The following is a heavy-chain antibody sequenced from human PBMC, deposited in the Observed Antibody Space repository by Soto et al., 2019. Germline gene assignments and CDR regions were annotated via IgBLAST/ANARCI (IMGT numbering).Heavy chain of an antibody. CDR3: AGGRIVVAGSSAYYSMDV. D-gene: IGHD6-19*01. V-gene: IGHV1-69*01. CDR2: IIPVFGII. CDR1: GGNPSNSA. Sequence: QVHLLLQSGAEVKKPGSSVKVACKASGGNPSNSAISWVRQAPGQGLEWMGGIIPVFGIISHAQNFQGRVTITADESTGTAYMELSSLRSEDTAVYFCAGGRIVVAGSSAYYSMDVWGQGTTVTVSS. J-gene: IGHJ6*02.